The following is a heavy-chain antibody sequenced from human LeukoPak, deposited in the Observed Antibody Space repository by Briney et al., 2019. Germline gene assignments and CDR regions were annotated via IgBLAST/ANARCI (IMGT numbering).Heavy chain of an antibody. V-gene: IGHV4-39*01. D-gene: IGHD7-27*01. Sequence: PSETLSLTCTVSGGSISNSSYYWGWIRQPPGKGLEWIGSIYYSGSTYYNPSLKSRATISVDTSKNQFSLKLSSVTAADTAVYYCARQTGENYFDYWGQGTLVTVSS. CDR1: GGSISNSSYY. CDR2: IYYSGST. J-gene: IGHJ4*02. CDR3: ARQTGENYFDY.